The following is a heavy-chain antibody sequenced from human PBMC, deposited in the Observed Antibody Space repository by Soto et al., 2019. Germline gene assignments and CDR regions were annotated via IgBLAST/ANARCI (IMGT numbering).Heavy chain of an antibody. CDR2: ISYDGSNK. J-gene: IGHJ4*02. D-gene: IGHD7-27*01. CDR3: ARGSRHPNPNRGLKGNYFDY. V-gene: IGHV3-30-3*01. CDR1: GFTFGSYA. Sequence: PWGSLRVSCAAAGFTFGSYAVHWVRQAPGKGLEWVAVISYDGSNKYYADSVKGRFTISRDNSKNTLYLQMNSLRAEDTAVYYCARGSRHPNPNRGLKGNYFDYWGQGTLVTVSS.